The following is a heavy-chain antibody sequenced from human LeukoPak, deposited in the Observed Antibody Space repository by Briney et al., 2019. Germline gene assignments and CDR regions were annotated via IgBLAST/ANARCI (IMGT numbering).Heavy chain of an antibody. CDR2: ISSSSSST. Sequence: GGSLRLSCAASGFTFSDYYMSWMRQAPGRGLECISYISSSSSSTKYADSVRGRFTISRDNAKNSLYLQMNSLRAEDTAVYYCARGTGEVGTITDAFDIWGQGTMVTVSS. CDR3: ARGTGEVGTITDAFDI. J-gene: IGHJ3*02. V-gene: IGHV3-11*06. D-gene: IGHD1-14*01. CDR1: GFTFSDYY.